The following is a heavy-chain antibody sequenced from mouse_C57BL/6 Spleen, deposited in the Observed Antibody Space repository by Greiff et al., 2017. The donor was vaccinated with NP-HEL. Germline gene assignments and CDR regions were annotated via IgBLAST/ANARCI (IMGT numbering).Heavy chain of an antibody. J-gene: IGHJ3*01. CDR1: GYTFTSYW. Sequence: VQLQQPGAELVKPGASVKVSCKASGYTFTSYWMHWVKQRPGQGLEWIGRIHPSDSDTNYNQKFKGKATLTVDKSSSTAYMQLSSLTTEDSAVYYCAISICYYGSSPWFAYWGQGTLVTVSA. CDR2: IHPSDSDT. V-gene: IGHV1-74*01. D-gene: IGHD1-1*01. CDR3: AISICYYGSSPWFAY.